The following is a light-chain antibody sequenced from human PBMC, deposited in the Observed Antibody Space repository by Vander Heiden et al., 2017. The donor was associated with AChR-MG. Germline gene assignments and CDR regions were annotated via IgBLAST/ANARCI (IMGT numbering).Light chain of an antibody. CDR2: QND. Sequence: SYNLTPQPSVSVSPGEPATTTCSGATLGDKYVSWYQQKPGQPPLLVIYQNDKRPSGIPERFSGSNSGNTATLTISGTQAVDEADYFCQACDSRSNWVFGGGTKLTVL. CDR1: TLGDKY. J-gene: IGLJ3*02. CDR3: QACDSRSNWV. V-gene: IGLV3-1*01.